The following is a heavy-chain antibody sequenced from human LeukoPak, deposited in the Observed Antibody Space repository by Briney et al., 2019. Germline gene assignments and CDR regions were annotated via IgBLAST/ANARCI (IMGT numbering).Heavy chain of an antibody. V-gene: IGHV1-18*01. CDR1: GYTFTSYG. Sequence: ASVKVSRKASGYTFTSYGISWVRQAPGQGLEWMGWISAYNGNTNYAQKLQGRVTMTTDTSTSTAYMELRSLRSDDTAVYYCARAPPTYCSSTSCYPEFDPWGQGTLVTVSS. CDR3: ARAPPTYCSSTSCYPEFDP. CDR2: ISAYNGNT. J-gene: IGHJ5*02. D-gene: IGHD2-2*01.